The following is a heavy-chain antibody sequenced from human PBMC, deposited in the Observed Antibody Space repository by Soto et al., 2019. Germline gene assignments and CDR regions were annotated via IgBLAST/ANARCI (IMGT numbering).Heavy chain of an antibody. V-gene: IGHV3-23*01. CDR3: AKGSDFDGNFVGLFDC. Sequence: EVQLLESGGGLVQPGGSLRLSCAASGFVFPHYALNWVRQAPGKGLEWVSAISGSGAGTYYGDSVKGRFTISRDNSKNTLYLHMSSLRAEDTAMYYCAKGSDFDGNFVGLFDCWGQGTLVTVSS. CDR1: GFVFPHYA. J-gene: IGHJ4*02. D-gene: IGHD1-26*01. CDR2: ISGSGAGT.